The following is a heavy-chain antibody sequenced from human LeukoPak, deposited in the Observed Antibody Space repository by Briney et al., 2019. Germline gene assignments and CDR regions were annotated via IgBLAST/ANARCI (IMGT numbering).Heavy chain of an antibody. CDR3: ARRPYSDTSGRLSDV. V-gene: IGHV3-48*02. D-gene: IGHD3-22*01. CDR1: GFTFSSYS. CDR2: IGSSGSPT. J-gene: IGHJ6*02. Sequence: GGSLRLSCAASGFTFSSYSMNWVRQAPGKGLEWISYIGSSGSPTHYADSVGGRFTISRDNAKNSLYLQMNSLRDEDTAVYFCARRPYSDTSGRLSDVWGQGTTVTVSS.